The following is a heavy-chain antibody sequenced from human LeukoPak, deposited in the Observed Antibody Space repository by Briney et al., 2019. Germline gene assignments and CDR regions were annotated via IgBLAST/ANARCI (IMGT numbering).Heavy chain of an antibody. CDR3: AKRAVTTFSSGFHY. J-gene: IGHJ4*02. D-gene: IGHD4-17*01. V-gene: IGHV3-23*01. Sequence: GGSLRLSCAASGFTFGSYAMTWVRQAPGKGLEWVSVISGIGVATYYADSVKGRFTISRDNSKNTLYLQMNSLRVEDTAVYYCAKRAVTTFSSGFHYWGQGTLVTVSS. CDR2: ISGIGVAT. CDR1: GFTFGSYA.